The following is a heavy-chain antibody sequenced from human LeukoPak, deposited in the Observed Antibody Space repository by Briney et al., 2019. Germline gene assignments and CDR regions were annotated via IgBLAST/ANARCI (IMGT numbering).Heavy chain of an antibody. J-gene: IGHJ2*01. CDR2: INHSGST. CDR1: GGSFSGYY. D-gene: IGHD3-16*01. V-gene: IGHV4-34*01. Sequence: SETLSLTCAVYGGSFSGYYWSWIRQPPGKGLEWIGEINHSGSTNYNPSLKSRVTISVDTSKNQFSLKLSSVTAADTAVYYCARRLDWYFDLWGRGTLDTVSS. CDR3: ARRLDWYFDL.